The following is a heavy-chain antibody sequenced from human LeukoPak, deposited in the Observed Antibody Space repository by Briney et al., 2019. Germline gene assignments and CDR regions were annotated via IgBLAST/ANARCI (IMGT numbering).Heavy chain of an antibody. CDR2: INWNGGST. J-gene: IGHJ4*02. CDR1: GFTFDDYG. CDR3: ARDSGYSGYDRVDY. Sequence: SPGGSLRLSCAASGFTFDDYGMSWVRQAPGKGLEWVSGINWNGGSTGYADSVKGRFTISRDNAKNSLYLQMNSLRAEDTAVYYCARDSGYSGYDRVDYWGQGTLVTVSS. D-gene: IGHD5-12*01. V-gene: IGHV3-20*04.